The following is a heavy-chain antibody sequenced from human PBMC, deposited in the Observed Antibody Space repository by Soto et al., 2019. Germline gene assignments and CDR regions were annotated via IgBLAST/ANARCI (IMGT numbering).Heavy chain of an antibody. Sequence: GGSLRLSCAASGFTFSSYAMSWVRQAPGKGLEWVSAISGSGGSTYYADSVKGRFTISRDNSKNTLYLQMNSLRAEDTAVYYCAKHGARYYYYYMDVWGKGTTVTVSS. CDR2: ISGSGGST. CDR1: GFTFSSYA. CDR3: AKHGARYYYYYMDV. D-gene: IGHD2-8*01. V-gene: IGHV3-23*01. J-gene: IGHJ6*03.